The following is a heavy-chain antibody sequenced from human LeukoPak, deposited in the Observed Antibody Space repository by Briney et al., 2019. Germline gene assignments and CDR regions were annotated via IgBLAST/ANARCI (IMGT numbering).Heavy chain of an antibody. V-gene: IGHV3-21*01. CDR3: ARDVGAYGYFDY. Sequence: GGSLRLSCAASGFTFSSYSMNWVRQAPGKGLEWVSSVSSSSSYIYYADSVKGRFTISRDNAKNSLYLQMNSLRAEDTAVHYCARDVGAYGYFDYWGQGTLVTVSS. CDR2: VSSSSSYI. CDR1: GFTFSSYS. J-gene: IGHJ4*02. D-gene: IGHD1-26*01.